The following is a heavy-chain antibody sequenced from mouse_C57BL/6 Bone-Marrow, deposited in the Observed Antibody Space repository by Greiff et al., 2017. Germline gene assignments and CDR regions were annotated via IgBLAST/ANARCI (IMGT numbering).Heavy chain of an antibody. CDR2: IWSGGST. CDR1: GFSLTSYG. V-gene: IGHV2-4*01. J-gene: IGHJ4*01. CDR3: SPYSNYPDAMDY. Sequence: QVQLKQSGPGLVQPSQSLSIICTVSGFSLTSYGVHWVRQPPGKGLEWLGVIWSGGSTDYNAAFIFRLSISKDNSKSQVFFKMISLQADDTAIYYCSPYSNYPDAMDYWGQGTSVTVSS. D-gene: IGHD2-5*01.